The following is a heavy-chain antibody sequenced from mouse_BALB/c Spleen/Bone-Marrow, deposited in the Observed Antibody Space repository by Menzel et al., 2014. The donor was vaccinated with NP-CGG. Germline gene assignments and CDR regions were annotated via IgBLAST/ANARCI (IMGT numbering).Heavy chain of an antibody. Sequence: QVQLQQSGPGLVAPSQRLYITCTVSGFSLTSYDMNWVRQPPGKGLEWLGVIWTGGGTDYNSAFMSRLSISKDNSKSQVFLKMNSLQTDDTAIYYCVRGKNLYGTPLAYWGQGTLVTVSA. J-gene: IGHJ3*01. D-gene: IGHD1-1*01. CDR2: IWTGGGT. CDR1: GFSLTSYD. CDR3: VRGKNLYGTPLAY. V-gene: IGHV2-9-2*01.